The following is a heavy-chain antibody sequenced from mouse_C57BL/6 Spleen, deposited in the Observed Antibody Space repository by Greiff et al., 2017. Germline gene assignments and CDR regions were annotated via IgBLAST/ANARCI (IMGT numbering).Heavy chain of an antibody. CDR1: GYTFTSYW. CDR3: ARSNWDDYDY. J-gene: IGHJ2*01. V-gene: IGHV1-52*01. D-gene: IGHD4-1*01. CDR2: IDPSDSET. Sequence: QVQLQQPGAELVRPGSSVKLSCKASGYTFTSYWMHWVKQRPIQGLEWIGNIDPSDSETHYNQKFKDKATLTVDKSSSTAYMQLSSLTSEDSAVYYCARSNWDDYDYWGQGTTLTVSS.